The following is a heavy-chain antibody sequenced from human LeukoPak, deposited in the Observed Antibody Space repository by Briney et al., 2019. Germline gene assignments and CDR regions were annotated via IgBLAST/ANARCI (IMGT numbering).Heavy chain of an antibody. Sequence: PGGSLRLSCAASGFTFSSYWMHWVRQAPGKGLVWVSHINSDGSTTTYADSVKGRFTISRDNAKNTLYLQMNSLRDEDTAVYYCARDLHYYDSTGYLHWGQGTLVTVSS. CDR1: GFTFSSYW. D-gene: IGHD3-22*01. J-gene: IGHJ4*02. CDR2: INSDGSTT. CDR3: ARDLHYYDSTGYLH. V-gene: IGHV3-74*01.